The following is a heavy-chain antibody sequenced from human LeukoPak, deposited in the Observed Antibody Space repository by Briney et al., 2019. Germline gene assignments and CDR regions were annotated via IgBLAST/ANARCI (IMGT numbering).Heavy chain of an antibody. CDR1: GGSISSYY. CDR2: IYYSGST. CDR3: ARLDYYDSSGYSPFDY. Sequence: SETLSLTCTVSGGSISSYYWSWIRQPPGKGLEWIGYIYYSGSTNYNPSLKSRVTISVDTSKNQFSLKLSSATAADTAVYYCARLDYYDSSGYSPFDYWGQGTLVTVSS. D-gene: IGHD3-22*01. J-gene: IGHJ4*02. V-gene: IGHV4-59*01.